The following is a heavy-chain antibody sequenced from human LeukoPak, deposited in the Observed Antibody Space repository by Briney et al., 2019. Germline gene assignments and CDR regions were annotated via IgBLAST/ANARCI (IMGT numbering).Heavy chain of an antibody. Sequence: GASVKVSCKVSGYTLTELSMHWVRQAPGKGLEWMGGFDPEDGETIYAQKFQGRVTMTEDTSTDTAYMELSSLRSEDTAVYYCATPFAGLMTTVTTFDYWGQGTLVTVSS. CDR3: ATPFAGLMTTVTTFDY. CDR1: GYTLTELS. D-gene: IGHD4-17*01. V-gene: IGHV1-24*01. CDR2: FDPEDGET. J-gene: IGHJ4*02.